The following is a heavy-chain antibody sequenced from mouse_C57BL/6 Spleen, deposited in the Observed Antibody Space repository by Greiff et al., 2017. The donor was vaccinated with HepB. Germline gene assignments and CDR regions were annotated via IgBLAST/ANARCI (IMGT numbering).Heavy chain of an antibody. D-gene: IGHD2-2*01. V-gene: IGHV14-1*01. CDR1: GFNIKDYY. CDR3: TTGGCEGGWFAY. Sequence: VQLQQSGAELVRPGASVKLSCTASGFNIKDYYMHWVKQRPEQGLEWIGRIDPEDGDTEYAPKFQGKATMTADTSSNTAYLQLSSLTSEDTAVYYWTTGGCEGGWFAYWGQGTRVTVAA. J-gene: IGHJ3*01. CDR2: IDPEDGDT.